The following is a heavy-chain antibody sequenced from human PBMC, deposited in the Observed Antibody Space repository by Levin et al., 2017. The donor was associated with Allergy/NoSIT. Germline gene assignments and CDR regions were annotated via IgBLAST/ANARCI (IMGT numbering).Heavy chain of an antibody. Sequence: ASVKVSCKASGYTFTSYAMHWVRQAPGQRLEWMGWINAGNGNTKYSQKFQGRVTITRDTSASTAYMELSSLRSEDTAVYYCAREGTLGGWELLDYWGQGTLVTVSS. CDR3: AREGTLGGWELLDY. D-gene: IGHD1-26*01. CDR1: GYTFTSYA. V-gene: IGHV1-3*01. CDR2: INAGNGNT. J-gene: IGHJ4*02.